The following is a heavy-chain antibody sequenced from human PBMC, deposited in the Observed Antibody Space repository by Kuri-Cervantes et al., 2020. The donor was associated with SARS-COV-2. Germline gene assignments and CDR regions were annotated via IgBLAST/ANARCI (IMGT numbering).Heavy chain of an antibody. V-gene: IGHV3-7*01. CDR1: GFTFSGSA. Sequence: GESLKISCAASGFTFSGSAMHWVRQAPGKGLEWVANIKQDGSEKYYVDSVKGRFTISRDNAKNSLYLQMNSLRAGDTAVYYCATPGVPAANYYFDYWGQGTLVTVSS. J-gene: IGHJ4*02. D-gene: IGHD2-2*01. CDR2: IKQDGSEK. CDR3: ATPGVPAANYYFDY.